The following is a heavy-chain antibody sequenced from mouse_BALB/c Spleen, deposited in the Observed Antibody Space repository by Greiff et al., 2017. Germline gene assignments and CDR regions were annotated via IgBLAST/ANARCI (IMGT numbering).Heavy chain of an antibody. Sequence: QVQLQQSGAELAKPGASVKMSCKASGYTFTSYWMHWVKQRPGQGLEWIGYINPSTGYTEYNQKFKDKATLTADKSSSTAYMQLSSLTSEDSAVYYCARSGLRLAWFAYWGQGTLVTVSA. J-gene: IGHJ3*01. D-gene: IGHD1-2*01. CDR1: GYTFTSYW. CDR2: INPSTGYT. CDR3: ARSGLRLAWFAY. V-gene: IGHV1-7*01.